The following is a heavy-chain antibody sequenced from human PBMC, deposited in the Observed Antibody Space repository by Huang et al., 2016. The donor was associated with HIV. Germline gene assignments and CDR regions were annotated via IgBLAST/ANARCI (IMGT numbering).Heavy chain of an antibody. Sequence: QVQLQQWGAGLLKPSETLSLTCAVYGGSFSGYFWSWIRQPPGKGLEWIGEINPSGITNYNPSLKSRVTISVDTSKNQFSLRLSSVTAADTAVYYCARGAARYFDRGGTRYYGMDVWGQGTTVTVSS. V-gene: IGHV4-34*01. CDR3: ARGAARYFDRGGTRYYGMDV. CDR1: GGSFSGYF. J-gene: IGHJ6*02. CDR2: INPSGIT. D-gene: IGHD3-9*01.